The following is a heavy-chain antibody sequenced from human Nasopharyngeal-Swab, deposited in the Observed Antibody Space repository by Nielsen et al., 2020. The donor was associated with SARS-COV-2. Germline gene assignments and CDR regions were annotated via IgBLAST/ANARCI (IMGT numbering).Heavy chain of an antibody. V-gene: IGHV3-48*03. D-gene: IGHD1-14*01. CDR1: GFTLSSHE. J-gene: IGHJ4*02. CDR2: ISSTGSTI. CDR3: ARERWRDHDFDA. Sequence: GESLKIPCAASGFTLSSHEMNWVRQAPGKGLEWISYISSTGSTIYNADSVKGRFTVARENAKNSMFLQMISLRAEDTAVYYCARERWRDHDFDAWGQGTLVIVSS.